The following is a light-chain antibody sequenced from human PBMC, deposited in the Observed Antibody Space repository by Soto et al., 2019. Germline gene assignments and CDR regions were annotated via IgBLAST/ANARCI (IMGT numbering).Light chain of an antibody. CDR3: SSYTSSSTLL. J-gene: IGLJ2*01. V-gene: IGLV2-14*01. CDR1: SSDVGGYNY. CDR2: AVS. Sequence: QSALTQAASGSGSPGQSITISCTGTSSDVGGYNYVSWYQQHPGKAPKLMIYAVSNRPSGVSNRFSGSKSGNTASLTISGLQAEDEADYYCSSYTSSSTLLFGGGTKLTVL.